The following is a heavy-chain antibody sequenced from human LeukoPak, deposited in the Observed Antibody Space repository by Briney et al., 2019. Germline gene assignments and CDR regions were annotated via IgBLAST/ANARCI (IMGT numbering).Heavy chain of an antibody. CDR3: ARHYIGGID. D-gene: IGHD1-26*01. CDR1: GGSISSSSYY. J-gene: IGHJ1*01. V-gene: IGHV4-39*01. CDR2: IYYSGST. Sequence: SETLSLTCTVSGGSISSSSYYWGWIRQPPGKGLEWIGSIYYSGSTYYNSSLKRRVTITVETSKHQFSPTHRPVTDSDTAVYYCARHYIGGIDWGQGTLVTVSS.